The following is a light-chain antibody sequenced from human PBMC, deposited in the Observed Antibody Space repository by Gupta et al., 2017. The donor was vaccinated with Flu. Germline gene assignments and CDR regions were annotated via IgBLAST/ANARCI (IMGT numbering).Light chain of an antibody. CDR2: DVS. J-gene: IGLJ2*01. Sequence: QSALTQPPSASGSPGQSVTISCTGTSSDVGGYNYVSWYQQHPGKAPKLMMYDVSKRPSGVPDRFSGSKSGNTASLTVSGLQAEDEADYYCSSYAGSNKGVFGGGTKVTVL. V-gene: IGLV2-8*01. CDR3: SSYAGSNKGV. CDR1: SSDVGGYNY.